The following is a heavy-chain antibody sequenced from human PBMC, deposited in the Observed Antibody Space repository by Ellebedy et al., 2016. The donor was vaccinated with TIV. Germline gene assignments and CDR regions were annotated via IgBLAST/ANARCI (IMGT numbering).Heavy chain of an antibody. J-gene: IGHJ4*02. CDR1: GFPFSDHY. D-gene: IGHD1-26*01. V-gene: IGHV3-72*01. CDR2: IRNKATSYTT. Sequence: GESLKISCAASGFPFSDHYMDWARQAPGKGLEWVGRIRNKATSYTTEYAASVRGRFTISRDDSENSLYLQMNSLKTEDTAVYYCARDKNGSPDYWGQGTLVTVSS. CDR3: ARDKNGSPDY.